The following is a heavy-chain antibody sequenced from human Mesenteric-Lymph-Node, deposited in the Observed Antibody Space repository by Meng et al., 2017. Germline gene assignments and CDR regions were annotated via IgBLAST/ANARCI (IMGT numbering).Heavy chain of an antibody. Sequence: QGRLVGSGGGVVQPGRSLRLSCAASGFTFSSYAMHWVRQAPGKGLEWVAVISYDGSNKYYADSVKGRFTISRDNSKNTLYLQMNSLRAEDTAVYYCAREERGYFDYWGQGTLVTVSS. CDR2: ISYDGSNK. D-gene: IGHD1-1*01. J-gene: IGHJ4*02. V-gene: IGHV3-30*04. CDR3: AREERGYFDY. CDR1: GFTFSSYA.